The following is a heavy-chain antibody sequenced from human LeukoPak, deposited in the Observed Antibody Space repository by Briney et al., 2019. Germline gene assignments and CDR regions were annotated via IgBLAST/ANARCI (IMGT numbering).Heavy chain of an antibody. CDR3: ARDPIDWGVVPAAPWYYFDY. CDR1: GYTFTGYY. D-gene: IGHD2-2*01. J-gene: IGHJ4*02. CDR2: INPNSGGT. V-gene: IGHV1-2*06. Sequence: PVASVKVSCKASGYTFTGYYMHWVRQAPGQGLEWMGRINPNSGGTNYAQKFQGRVTMTRDTSISTAYMKLSRLRSDDTAVYYCARDPIDWGVVPAAPWYYFDYWGQGTLVTVSS.